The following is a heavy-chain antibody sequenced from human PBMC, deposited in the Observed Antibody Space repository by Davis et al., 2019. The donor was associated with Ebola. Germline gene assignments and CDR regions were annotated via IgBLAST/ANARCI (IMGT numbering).Heavy chain of an antibody. V-gene: IGHV3-23*01. CDR3: ARVGGYSYGNYYYYGMDV. Sequence: GESLKISCAASGFTFSSYAMSWVRQAPGKGLEWVSAISGSGGSTYYADSVKGRFTISRDNSKNTLYLQMNSLRAEDTAVYYCARVGGYSYGNYYYYGMDVWGQGTTVTVSS. CDR1: GFTFSSYA. J-gene: IGHJ6*02. D-gene: IGHD5-18*01. CDR2: ISGSGGST.